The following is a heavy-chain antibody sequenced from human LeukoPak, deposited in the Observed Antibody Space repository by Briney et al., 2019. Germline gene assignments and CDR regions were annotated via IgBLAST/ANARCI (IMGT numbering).Heavy chain of an antibody. CDR3: ARGGYYDFWSGFYLDY. V-gene: IGHV4-34*01. Sequence: PSETLSLTCAVYGGSFSGYYWSWIRQPPGKGLEWIGEINHSGSTNYNPSLKSRVTISVDTSKNQFSLKLSSVTAADTAVYYCARGGYYDFWSGFYLDYWGQGTLVTVSS. D-gene: IGHD3-3*01. CDR1: GGSFSGYY. J-gene: IGHJ4*02. CDR2: INHSGST.